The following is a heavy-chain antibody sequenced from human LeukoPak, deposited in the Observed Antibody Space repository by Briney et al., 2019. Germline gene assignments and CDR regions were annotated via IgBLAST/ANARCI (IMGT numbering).Heavy chain of an antibody. Sequence: PGGSLRLSCAASGFTFSNAWMSWVRQAPGKGLEWVSYISSSSSTIYYADSVKGRFTISRDNAENSLYLQMNSLRDEDTAVYYCARESRRYFDWSPFDYWGQGTLVTVSS. V-gene: IGHV3-48*02. CDR3: ARESRRYFDWSPFDY. CDR2: ISSSSSTI. D-gene: IGHD3-9*01. CDR1: GFTFSNAW. J-gene: IGHJ4*02.